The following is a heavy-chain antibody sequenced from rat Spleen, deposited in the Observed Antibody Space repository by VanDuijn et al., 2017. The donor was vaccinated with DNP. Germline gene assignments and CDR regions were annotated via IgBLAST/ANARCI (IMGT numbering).Heavy chain of an antibody. CDR3: SREYNLHY. CDR2: IWNNGDT. CDR1: GLSLTSNS. Sequence: QVQLKESGPGLIQPSQTLSLTCTVSGLSLTSNSVSWIRQPPGKGLEWMGLIWNNGDTYYKSPLKSRLSVSRDTSKSQVFLQMNSLQTEDTAIYFCSREYNLHYWGQGLMVTVSS. J-gene: IGHJ2*01. D-gene: IGHD1-10*01. V-gene: IGHV2-47*01.